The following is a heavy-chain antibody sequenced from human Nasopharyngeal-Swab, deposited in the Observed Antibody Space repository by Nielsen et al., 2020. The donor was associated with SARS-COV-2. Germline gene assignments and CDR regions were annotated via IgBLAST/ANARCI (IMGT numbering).Heavy chain of an antibody. CDR3: ARVGLHYYDSNGPFDY. CDR1: GFTFSSYE. CDR2: ISSSGSTI. V-gene: IGHV3-48*03. D-gene: IGHD3-22*01. J-gene: IGHJ4*02. Sequence: GESLKISCAASGFTFSSYEMNWVRQAPGKGLEWVSYISSSGSTIYYADSVKGRFTISRDNAKNSLYLQMNSLRAEDTAVYYCARVGLHYYDSNGPFDYWGQGTLVTVSS.